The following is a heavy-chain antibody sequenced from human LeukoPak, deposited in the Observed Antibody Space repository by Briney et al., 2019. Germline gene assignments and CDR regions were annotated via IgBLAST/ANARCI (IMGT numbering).Heavy chain of an antibody. D-gene: IGHD3-16*01. CDR2: IKQDGSEK. CDR3: ARVVMITFGGPEGFDY. CDR1: GFTFSSYW. J-gene: IGHJ4*02. Sequence: GGSLRLSCAASGFTFSSYWMSWVRQAPGKGLGWVANIKQDGSEKYYVDSVKGRFTISRDNAKNSLYLQMNSLRAEDTAVYYCARVVMITFGGPEGFDYWGQGTLVTVSS. V-gene: IGHV3-7*01.